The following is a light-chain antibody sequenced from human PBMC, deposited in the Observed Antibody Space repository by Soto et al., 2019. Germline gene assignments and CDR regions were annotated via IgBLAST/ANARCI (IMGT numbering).Light chain of an antibody. V-gene: IGKV3-20*01. CDR2: GAF. J-gene: IGKJ1*01. CDR1: QSVSDGY. CDR3: QQYVSAPRT. Sequence: EIVMTQSPGTLSLSPGERATLSCRASQSVSDGYLAWYQKKPGQAPRLVISGAFSGATGIPDRFRGSGSGTDFTLTISRLEPEDFAVYYCQQYVSAPRTFGQGTKVEIK.